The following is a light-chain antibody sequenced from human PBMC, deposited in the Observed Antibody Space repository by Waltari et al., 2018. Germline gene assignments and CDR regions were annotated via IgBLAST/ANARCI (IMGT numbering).Light chain of an antibody. CDR3: AAWDDNLNGVV. CDR2: SIN. Sequence: QSALTQPASVSGSPGQSITISCSGSSSNIGSKTVNWYQQLPGTAPKLLIYSINQRPSGGPGRFSGSKSGTSASLAISGLQSEDEADYYCAAWDDNLNGVVFGGGTKLTVL. CDR1: SSNIGSKT. J-gene: IGLJ3*02. V-gene: IGLV1-44*01.